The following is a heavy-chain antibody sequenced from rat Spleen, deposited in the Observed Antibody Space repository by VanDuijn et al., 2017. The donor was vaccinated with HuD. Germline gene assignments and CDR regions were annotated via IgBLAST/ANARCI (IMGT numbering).Heavy chain of an antibody. CDR2: ISYDGSSP. D-gene: IGHD3-1*01. J-gene: IGHJ2*01. Sequence: EVQLVESGGGLVQPGSPLKLSCAASGFTFSSNWLNWIRQAPGKGLEWVATISYDGSSPYSRDSVKGRFTISRDNAKSTLYLQMDSLRSEDTATYYCVRSRTLRGYYFDHWGQGVMVTVSS. V-gene: IGHV5-29*01. CDR3: VRSRTLRGYYFDH. CDR1: GFTFSSNW.